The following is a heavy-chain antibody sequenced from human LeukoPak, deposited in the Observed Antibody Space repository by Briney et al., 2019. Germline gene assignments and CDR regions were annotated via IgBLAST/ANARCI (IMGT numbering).Heavy chain of an antibody. Sequence: SETLSLTCSVSGGSTRSDSSFWSWIRQPAGKGLEWIGRIYATGNTNYNPSLERRVTISVDTSKNQFSLELTSVTAADTAVYYCARELGSDYGGYSPWGQGTLVTVSS. D-gene: IGHD4-23*01. J-gene: IGHJ5*02. CDR3: ARELGSDYGGYSP. CDR1: GGSTRSDSSF. CDR2: IYATGNT. V-gene: IGHV4-61*02.